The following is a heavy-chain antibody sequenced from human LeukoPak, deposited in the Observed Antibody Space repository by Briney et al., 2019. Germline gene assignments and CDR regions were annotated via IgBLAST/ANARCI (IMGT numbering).Heavy chain of an antibody. CDR1: GFIFTGYF. V-gene: IGHV3-7*03. CDR2: IKQDGSEK. D-gene: IGHD6-25*01. Sequence: GSLRLSCAASGFIFTGYFMSWVRQAPGKGLEWVANIKQDGSEKQYVDSVKGRFAISRDNAKKSLYLQINTLRAEDTAVYYCVRGPHIAATSYWGQGTLVTVSS. J-gene: IGHJ4*02. CDR3: VRGPHIAATSY.